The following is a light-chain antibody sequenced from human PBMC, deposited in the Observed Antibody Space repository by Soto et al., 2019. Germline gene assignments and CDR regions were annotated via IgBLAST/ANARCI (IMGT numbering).Light chain of an antibody. J-gene: IGKJ1*01. V-gene: IGKV3-15*01. Sequence: EIVMTQSPATLSVSPGERATLSGRASQSVSSNLAWYQQKPGQAPRLLIYGASTRATGIPARFSGSGSGTEFTLTISSLQSEDFAVYYCQQYNNWPRVTFGQGTKVEIK. CDR3: QQYNNWPRVT. CDR1: QSVSSN. CDR2: GAS.